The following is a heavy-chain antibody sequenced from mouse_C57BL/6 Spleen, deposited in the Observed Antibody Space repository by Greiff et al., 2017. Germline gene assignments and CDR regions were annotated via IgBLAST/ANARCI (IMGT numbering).Heavy chain of an antibody. CDR2: ISSGSSTI. Sequence: DVKLQESGGGLVKPGGSLKLSCAASGFTFSDYGMHWVRQAPEKGLEWVAYISSGSSTIYYADTVKGRFTISRDNAKNTLFLQMTSLRSEDTAMYYCARRDYYGTDFDYWGQGTTLTVSS. V-gene: IGHV5-17*01. CDR3: ARRDYYGTDFDY. J-gene: IGHJ2*01. D-gene: IGHD1-1*01. CDR1: GFTFSDYG.